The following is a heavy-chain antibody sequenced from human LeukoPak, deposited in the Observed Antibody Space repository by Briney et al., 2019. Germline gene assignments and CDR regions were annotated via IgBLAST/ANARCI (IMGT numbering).Heavy chain of an antibody. J-gene: IGHJ4*02. Sequence: GGSLRLSCAASGFTFSSYGMHWVRQAPGKGLEWVAFIQYDGNNKFYEDSVKGRFTISRGNSKNTLYLQINSLRAEDTGVYYCAKETIAARPFDYWGKGTLVTVSS. CDR3: AKETIAARPFDY. CDR1: GFTFSSYG. D-gene: IGHD6-6*01. V-gene: IGHV3-30*02. CDR2: IQYDGNNK.